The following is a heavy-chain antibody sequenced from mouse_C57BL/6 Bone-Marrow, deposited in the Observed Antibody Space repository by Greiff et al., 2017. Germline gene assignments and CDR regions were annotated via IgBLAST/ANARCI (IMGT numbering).Heavy chain of an antibody. CDR2: ISSGGDYI. CDR1: GFTFSSYA. D-gene: IGHD2-12*01. Sequence: EVQGVESGEGLVKPGGSLKLSCAASGFTFSSYAMSWVRQTPEKRLEWVAYISSGGDYIYYADTVKGRFTISRDNARNTLYLQMSSLKSEDTAMYYCTSRGIYDKDYYAMDYWGQGTSVTVSS. CDR3: TSRGIYDKDYYAMDY. J-gene: IGHJ4*01. V-gene: IGHV5-9-1*02.